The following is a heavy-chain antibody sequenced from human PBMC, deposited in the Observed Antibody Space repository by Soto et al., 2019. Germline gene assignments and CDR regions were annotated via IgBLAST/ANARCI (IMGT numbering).Heavy chain of an antibody. CDR1: GFTLSSYG. D-gene: IGHD1-26*01. V-gene: IGHV3-30*18. CDR3: AKDKVEKGETAFDY. J-gene: IGHJ4*02. Sequence: PWGSLRPSCAASGFTLSSYGLQWVRQAPGKGLEWVAVISYDGSNKYYADPVKGRFTISRDNSKNTLYLQMNSLRAEDTAVYYCAKDKVEKGETAFDYWGQGTLVTVSS. CDR2: ISYDGSNK.